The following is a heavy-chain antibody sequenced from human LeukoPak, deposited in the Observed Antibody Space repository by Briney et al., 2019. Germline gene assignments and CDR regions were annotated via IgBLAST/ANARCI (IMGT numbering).Heavy chain of an antibody. D-gene: IGHD2-2*01. CDR1: GFTFSSYG. CDR3: AKDRSTSRPYYFDY. CDR2: IRYDGSNK. V-gene: IGHV3-30*02. J-gene: IGHJ4*02. Sequence: GGSLRLSCAASGFTFSSYGMHWVRQAPGKGLEWVAFIRYDGSNKYYADSVKGRFTISRDNSKNTLYLQMNSLRAEDTAVYYCAKDRSTSRPYYFDYWGQGTLVTVSS.